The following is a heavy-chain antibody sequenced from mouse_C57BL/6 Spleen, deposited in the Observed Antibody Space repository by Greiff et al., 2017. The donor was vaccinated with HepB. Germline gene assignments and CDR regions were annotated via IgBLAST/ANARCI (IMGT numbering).Heavy chain of an antibody. Sequence: EVNLVESGGDLVKPGGSLKLSCAASGFTFSSYGMSWVRQTPDKRLEWVATISSGGSYTYYPDSVKGRFTISRDNAKNTLYLQMSSLKSEDTAMYYCARQLGRAYYFDYWGQGTTLTVSS. CDR2: ISSGGSYT. V-gene: IGHV5-6*01. CDR1: GFTFSSYG. CDR3: ARQLGRAYYFDY. J-gene: IGHJ2*01. D-gene: IGHD4-1*01.